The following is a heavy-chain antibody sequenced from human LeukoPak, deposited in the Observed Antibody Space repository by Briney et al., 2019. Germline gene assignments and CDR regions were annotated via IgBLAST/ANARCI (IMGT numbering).Heavy chain of an antibody. CDR1: GFTFSSYG. Sequence: GGSLRLSCAASGFTFSSYGMHWVRQAPGKGLEWVAVISYDGSNKYYADSVKGRFTISRDNSKNTLYLQTNSLRAEDTAVYYCAKPTMIVVVITGELDYWGQGTLVTVSS. J-gene: IGHJ4*02. CDR3: AKPTMIVVVITGELDY. CDR2: ISYDGSNK. V-gene: IGHV3-30*18. D-gene: IGHD3-22*01.